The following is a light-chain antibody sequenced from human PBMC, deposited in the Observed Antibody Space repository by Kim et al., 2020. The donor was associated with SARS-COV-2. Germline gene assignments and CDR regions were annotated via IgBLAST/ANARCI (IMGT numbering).Light chain of an antibody. V-gene: IGLV3-21*03. Sequence: VGPRKTARSPRGENIESNIVHWYQQKPGRAPVLVVHGDSDRPSGIPERFSCSNSGNTATLTISRVEAGDEADYYCQVWDGSSDHYVFGNGTKVTVL. J-gene: IGLJ1*01. CDR1: IESNI. CDR3: QVWDGSSDHYV. CDR2: GDS.